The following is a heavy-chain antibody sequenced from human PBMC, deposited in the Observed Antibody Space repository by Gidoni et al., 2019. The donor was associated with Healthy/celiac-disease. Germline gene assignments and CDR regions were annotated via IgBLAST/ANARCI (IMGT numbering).Heavy chain of an antibody. Sequence: QVQLQQWGAGLLQPSETLSLTCAVYGGSFSGYYWSWIRQPPGKGLEWIGEINHSGSTNYNPSHKSRVTISVDTSKNQFSLKLSSVTAADTAVYYCARVVVVVVAASTFDYWGQGTLVTVSS. CDR2: INHSGST. J-gene: IGHJ4*02. CDR1: GGSFSGYY. V-gene: IGHV4-34*01. D-gene: IGHD2-15*01. CDR3: ARVVVVVVAASTFDY.